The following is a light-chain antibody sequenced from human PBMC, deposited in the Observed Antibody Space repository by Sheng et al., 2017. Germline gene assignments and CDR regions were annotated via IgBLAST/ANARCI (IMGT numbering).Light chain of an antibody. CDR2: DVS. Sequence: QSALTQPASVSGSPGQSITISCTGSSSDVGAYNYISWYQQHPGKAPKLILYDVSSRPSGVSDRFSGSKSANTASLTISGLQAEDEADYYCTSYTPTSSLDLFGTGTKVTVL. CDR3: TSYTPTSSLDL. CDR1: SSDVGAYNY. J-gene: IGLJ1*01. V-gene: IGLV2-14*03.